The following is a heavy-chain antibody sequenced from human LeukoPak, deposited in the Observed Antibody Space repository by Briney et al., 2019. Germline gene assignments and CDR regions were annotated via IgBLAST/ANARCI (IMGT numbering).Heavy chain of an antibody. CDR2: ISPKNGDT. D-gene: IGHD2-21*01. CDR1: GYIFSDFY. CDR3: AREILPPHSDARNSYSRDY. J-gene: IGHJ4*02. V-gene: IGHV1-2*02. Sequence: AASVKVSCKASGYIFSDFYIHWARQAPGQGLEWMGWISPKNGDTKFAQKFQGRVTMTRDTSITTAYMELSRLTSDDTAVYYCAREILPPHSDARNSYSRDYWGQGTLVTVSS.